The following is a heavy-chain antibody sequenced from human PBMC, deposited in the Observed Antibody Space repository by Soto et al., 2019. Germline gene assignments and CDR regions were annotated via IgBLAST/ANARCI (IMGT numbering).Heavy chain of an antibody. CDR2: INHSGST. CDR3: AREYYDILTGLNNWFDP. D-gene: IGHD3-9*01. Sequence: QVQLQQWGAGLLKPSETLSLTCAVYGGSFSGYYWSWIRQPPGKGLEWIGEINHSGSTNYNPSFKIRVTISVDTSKNQFSLKLSSVTAADTAVYYCAREYYDILTGLNNWFDPWGQGTLVTVSS. CDR1: GGSFSGYY. V-gene: IGHV4-34*01. J-gene: IGHJ5*02.